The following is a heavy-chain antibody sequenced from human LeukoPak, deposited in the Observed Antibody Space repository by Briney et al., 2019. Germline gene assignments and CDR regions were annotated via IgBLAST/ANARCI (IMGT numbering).Heavy chain of an antibody. J-gene: IGHJ4*02. V-gene: IGHV1-69*13. Sequence: SVKVSCKASGGTFSSYAISWVRQAPGQGLEWTGGIIPIFGTANYAQKFQGRVTITADESTSTAYMELSSLRSEDTAVYYCARETTTVTTVVVFDYWGQGTLVTVSS. CDR3: ARETTTVTTVVVFDY. D-gene: IGHD4-17*01. CDR2: IIPIFGTA. CDR1: GGTFSSYA.